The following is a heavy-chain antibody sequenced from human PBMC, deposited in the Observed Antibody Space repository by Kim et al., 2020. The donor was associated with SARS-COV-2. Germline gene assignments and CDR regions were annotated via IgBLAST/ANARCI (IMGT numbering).Heavy chain of an antibody. Sequence: SVKVSCKASGGTFSSYAISWVRQAPGQGLEWMGGIIPIFGTANYAQKFQGRVTITADESTSTAYMELSSLRSEDAAVYYCARDSRADGSGVGPVYYYYGMDVWGQGTTVTVSS. J-gene: IGHJ6*02. D-gene: IGHD3-10*01. CDR1: GGTFSSYA. CDR2: IIPIFGTA. CDR3: ARDSRADGSGVGPVYYYYGMDV. V-gene: IGHV1-69*13.